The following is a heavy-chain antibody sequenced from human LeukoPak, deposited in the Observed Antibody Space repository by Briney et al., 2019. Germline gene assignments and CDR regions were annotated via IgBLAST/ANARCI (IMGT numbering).Heavy chain of an antibody. CDR2: INPNSGGT. CDR3: ARLEAGYYFDY. Sequence: ASVKVSCKASGYTFTGYYMHWVRQAPRQGLEWMGRINPNSGGTNYAQKFQGRVTMTRDTSISTAYKERSRLRFDDTAVYYCARLEAGYYFDYWGQGTLVTVSS. V-gene: IGHV1-2*06. J-gene: IGHJ4*02. CDR1: GYTFTGYY. D-gene: IGHD5-24*01.